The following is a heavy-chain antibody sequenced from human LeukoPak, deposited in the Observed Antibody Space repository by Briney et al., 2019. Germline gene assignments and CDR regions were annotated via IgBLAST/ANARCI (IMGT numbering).Heavy chain of an antibody. CDR3: ARDWGARDGSGSYYNGAIDY. CDR2: FYYSGST. J-gene: IGHJ4*02. V-gene: IGHV4-38-2*02. D-gene: IGHD3-10*01. CDR1: SYSISSGYY. Sequence: PSETLSLTCAVSSYSISSGYYWCWIRQPPGKGLEWIVSFYYSGSTYYNPSIKSRVTISVDTSKNQFSLKLSSVTAAATAVYYCARDWGARDGSGSYYNGAIDYWGQGTLVTVSS.